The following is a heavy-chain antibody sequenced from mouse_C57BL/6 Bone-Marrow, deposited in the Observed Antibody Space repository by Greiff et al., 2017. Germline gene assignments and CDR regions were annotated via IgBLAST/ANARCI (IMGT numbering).Heavy chain of an antibody. CDR1: GFTFSDYG. D-gene: IGHD1-3*01. V-gene: IGHV5-17*01. J-gene: IGHJ3*01. Sequence: EVHLVESGGGLVKPGGSLKLSCAASGFTFSDYGMHWVRQAPETGLEWVAYISSGSSTIYYADTVKGRFTISRDNAKHTLFLQMTSLRSEDTAMYYCARDNYVGFAYWGQGTLVTVSA. CDR3: ARDNYVGFAY. CDR2: ISSGSSTI.